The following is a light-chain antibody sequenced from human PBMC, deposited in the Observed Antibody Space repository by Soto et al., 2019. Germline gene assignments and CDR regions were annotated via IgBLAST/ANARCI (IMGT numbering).Light chain of an antibody. J-gene: IGKJ1*01. Sequence: EIMLTQSPDTLSLSPGKRATLSCGASQSISIDYLAWYQQKPGQAPRLLIYGASNRATGIPDRFSGSGSGTDFTLTISRLEPEDFGVYYCQQYGNSPRTFGQGTKVDIK. V-gene: IGKV3-20*01. CDR2: GAS. CDR1: QSISIDY. CDR3: QQYGNSPRT.